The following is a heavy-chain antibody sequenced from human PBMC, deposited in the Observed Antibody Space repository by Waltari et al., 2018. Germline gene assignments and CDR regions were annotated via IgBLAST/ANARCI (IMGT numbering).Heavy chain of an antibody. Sequence: EAQLVESGGGSVQPGGSLRLSCAASGFTFSDYWMHWVRQAPGKGLVWVSYIRNEWRTAYADAVKGRFTISRDNAQSTLYLQMNSLRAEDTAVYYCARWHYSSSNYWGQGTLVTVSS. V-gene: IGHV3-74*01. CDR2: IRNEWRT. CDR1: GFTFSDYW. CDR3: ARWHYSSSNY. J-gene: IGHJ4*02. D-gene: IGHD6-13*01.